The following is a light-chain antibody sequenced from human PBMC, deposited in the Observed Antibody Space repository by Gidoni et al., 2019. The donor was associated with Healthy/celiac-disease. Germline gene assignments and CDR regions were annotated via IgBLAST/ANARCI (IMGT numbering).Light chain of an antibody. V-gene: IGKV1-NL1*01. Sequence: DIQMTQSPSSLSASVGDRVTITCRASQGISNSLAWYQQKPGKAPKLLLYSASRLESGVPSRFSGSGSGTDYSLTISSLHPEDFATYYCQQYYSTLLFGQGTKLEIK. CDR1: QGISNS. CDR2: SAS. CDR3: QQYYSTLL. J-gene: IGKJ2*01.